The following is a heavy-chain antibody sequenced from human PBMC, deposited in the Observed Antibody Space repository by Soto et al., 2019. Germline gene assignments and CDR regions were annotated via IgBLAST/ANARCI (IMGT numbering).Heavy chain of an antibody. V-gene: IGHV3-11*01. CDR3: ARDHLTTAQNYYYYYYMDV. CDR2: ISSSGSTI. D-gene: IGHD3-9*01. J-gene: IGHJ6*03. CDR1: GFTFSGYY. Sequence: PGGSLRLSCAASGFTFSGYYMSWVRQAPGKGLEWVSYISSSGSTIYYADSVKGRFTISRDNAKNSLYLQMNSLRAEDTAVYYCARDHLTTAQNYYYYYYMDVWGKGTTVTVSS.